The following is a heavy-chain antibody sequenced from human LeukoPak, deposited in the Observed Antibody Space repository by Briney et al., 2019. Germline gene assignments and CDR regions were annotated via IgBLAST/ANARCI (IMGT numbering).Heavy chain of an antibody. CDR3: ARESGSATH. D-gene: IGHD3-3*01. CDR1: GGSVSNYY. Sequence: SETLSLTCTVSGGSVSNYYWSWIRQPAGQALEWIGRIYTSGGTNYNTSLKSRVTMSVDTSKNQFSLRLSSVTAADTAVYFCARESGSATHWGQGTLVTVSS. CDR2: IYTSGGT. V-gene: IGHV4-4*07. J-gene: IGHJ4*02.